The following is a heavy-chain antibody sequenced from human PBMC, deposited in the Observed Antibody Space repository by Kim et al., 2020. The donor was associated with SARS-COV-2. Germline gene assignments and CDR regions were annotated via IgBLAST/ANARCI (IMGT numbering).Heavy chain of an antibody. D-gene: IGHD2-21*01. J-gene: IGHJ3*02. V-gene: IGHV4-59*01. Sequence: NYNPSLKSRINISVETSKNQFALKLSSVSAADTAVYYCARDHIVDDAFDSWGQGTMVTVAS. CDR3: ARDHIVDDAFDS.